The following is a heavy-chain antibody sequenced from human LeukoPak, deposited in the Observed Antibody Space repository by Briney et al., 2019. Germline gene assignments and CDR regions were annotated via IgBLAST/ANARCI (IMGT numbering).Heavy chain of an antibody. CDR2: ISASGGIT. D-gene: IGHD3-22*01. CDR3: AKDPTDFDSSGQTYFDY. J-gene: IGHJ4*02. Sequence: GSLRLSCAASGFTFSDYYMSWIRQAPGKGLEWVSGISASGGITHYAGSVKGRFTISRDNSKNTLYLQTNSLRAEDTAVYYCAKDPTDFDSSGQTYFDYWGQGTLVTVSS. CDR1: GFTFSDYY. V-gene: IGHV3-23*01.